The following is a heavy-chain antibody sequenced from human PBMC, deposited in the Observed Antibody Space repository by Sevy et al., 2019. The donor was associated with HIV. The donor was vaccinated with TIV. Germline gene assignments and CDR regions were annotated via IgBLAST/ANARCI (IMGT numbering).Heavy chain of an antibody. CDR1: GFTFSSYS. CDR2: ISSSSSYI. Sequence: GGSLRLSCAASGFTFSSYSMNWVRQAPGKGLEWVSSISSSSSYIYYADSAKGRFTISRDNAKNSLYLQMNSLRAEDTAVYYCARSVGDGYNNWFDPWGQGTLVTVSS. CDR3: ARSVGDGYNNWFDP. J-gene: IGHJ5*02. V-gene: IGHV3-21*01. D-gene: IGHD5-12*01.